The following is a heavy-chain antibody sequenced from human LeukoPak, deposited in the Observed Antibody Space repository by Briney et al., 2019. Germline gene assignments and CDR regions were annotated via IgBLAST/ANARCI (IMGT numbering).Heavy chain of an antibody. Sequence: PGGSLRLSCAASGFTFSSYTMSWVRQAQGLEWVSSISGNGGNTYYAGSVKGRFTISRDNSKNTLYLQMNSLRAEDTAVYYCAKVGYYDSSGYVRRPFDYWGQGTLVTVSS. CDR1: GFTFSSYT. D-gene: IGHD3-22*01. J-gene: IGHJ4*02. CDR2: ISGNGGNT. V-gene: IGHV3-23*01. CDR3: AKVGYYDSSGYVRRPFDY.